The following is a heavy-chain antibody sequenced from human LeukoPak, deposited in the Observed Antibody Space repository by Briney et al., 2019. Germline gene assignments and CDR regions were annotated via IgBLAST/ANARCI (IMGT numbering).Heavy chain of an antibody. CDR3: ARVGGSWELLL. Sequence: PGGSLRLSRAASGFTFANYWMSWVRQAPGKGLEWVANIRQDGSEKFYVDSVKGRFTISRDNDKSSLYLQMNSLRGEDTAVYFCARVGGSWELLLWGQGTLVTVS. CDR2: IRQDGSEK. J-gene: IGHJ4*02. V-gene: IGHV3-7*01. CDR1: GFTFANYW. D-gene: IGHD2-15*01.